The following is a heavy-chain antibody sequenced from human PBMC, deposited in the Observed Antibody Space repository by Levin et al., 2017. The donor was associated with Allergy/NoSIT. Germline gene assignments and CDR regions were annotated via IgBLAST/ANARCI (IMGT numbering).Heavy chain of an antibody. V-gene: IGHV4-61*09. D-gene: IGHD2-2*01. J-gene: IGHJ5*02. CDR1: GDSISSGSFY. CDR2: IYIAGRT. Sequence: LRLSCTVSGDSISSGSFYWTWIRQPAGKGLEWIGHIYIAGRTTYNPSLKSRVTISLDTSKNQFSLRLTSVTAADTAVYYCARAPVIPAAMFDPWGQGTRVTVSS. CDR3: ARAPVIPAAMFDP.